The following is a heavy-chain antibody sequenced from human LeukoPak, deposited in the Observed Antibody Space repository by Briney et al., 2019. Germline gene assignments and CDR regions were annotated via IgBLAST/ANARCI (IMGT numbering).Heavy chain of an antibody. V-gene: IGHV3-30*18. CDR1: GFTFSSYG. CDR3: AKEGYYDSSGYGAWDY. CDR2: ISYDGSNK. Sequence: GGSLRLSCAASGFTFSSYGMHWVRQAPGKGLEWVAVISYDGSNKYYADSVKGRFTISRDNSKNTLYLQMNSLRAEDTAVYYCAKEGYYDSSGYGAWDYWGQGTLVTVSS. D-gene: IGHD3-22*01. J-gene: IGHJ4*02.